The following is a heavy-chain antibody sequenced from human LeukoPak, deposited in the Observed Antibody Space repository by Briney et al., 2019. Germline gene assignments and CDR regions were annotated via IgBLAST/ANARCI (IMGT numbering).Heavy chain of an antibody. V-gene: IGHV1-69*05. J-gene: IGHJ5*02. D-gene: IGHD6-13*01. CDR2: IIPIFGTA. CDR1: GGTFSSYA. CDR3: AVQGAAAEKEYNWFDP. Sequence: ASVKVSCKASGGTFSSYAISWVRQAPGQGLEWMGGIIPIFGTANYAQKFQGRVTITTDESTSTAYMELRSLRSDDTAVYYCAVQGAAAEKEYNWFDPWGQGTLVTVSS.